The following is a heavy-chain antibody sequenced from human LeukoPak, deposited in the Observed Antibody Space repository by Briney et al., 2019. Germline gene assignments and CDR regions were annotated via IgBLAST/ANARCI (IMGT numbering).Heavy chain of an antibody. V-gene: IGHV3-30*02. Sequence: PGGSLTLSCEVSGLIFSCYGIHWIRQAPGKGLEWLPFIRYEGTNKYYADSAKGRFTISRDNSKTTLYLEMNSLRVGDTAVYYCAKVGSGWYGFDYWGQGTLVTVSS. CDR2: IRYEGTNK. CDR1: GLIFSCYG. CDR3: AKVGSGWYGFDY. J-gene: IGHJ4*02. D-gene: IGHD6-19*01.